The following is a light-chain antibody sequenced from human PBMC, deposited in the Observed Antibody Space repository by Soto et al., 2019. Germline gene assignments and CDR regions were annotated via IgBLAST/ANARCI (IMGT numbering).Light chain of an antibody. CDR3: QQYNSYSPT. CDR2: DAS. CDR1: QSISSW. V-gene: IGKV1-5*01. Sequence: DIQMTQSPSTLSASVGDRVTITCRASQSISSWLAWYQQKPGKAPKLLIYDASSLESGVPSRFSGSGSETEFTLTISGLQPGDSATYYCQQYNSYSPTVGQGTKVDIK. J-gene: IGKJ1*01.